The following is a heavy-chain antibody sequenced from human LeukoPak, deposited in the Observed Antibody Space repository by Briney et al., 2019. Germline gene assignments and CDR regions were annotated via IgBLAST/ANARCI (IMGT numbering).Heavy chain of an antibody. CDR2: ISSSSSYI. D-gene: IGHD2-2*01. CDR3: ARSGLVPAARPGDL. Sequence: GGSLRLSCAASGFTFSSYSMNWVRQAPGKGLEWVSSISSSSSYIYYADSVKGRFTISRDNAKNSLYLQMNSLRAEDTAVYYCARSGLVPAARPGDLWGQGTLVTVSS. V-gene: IGHV3-21*01. CDR1: GFTFSSYS. J-gene: IGHJ4*02.